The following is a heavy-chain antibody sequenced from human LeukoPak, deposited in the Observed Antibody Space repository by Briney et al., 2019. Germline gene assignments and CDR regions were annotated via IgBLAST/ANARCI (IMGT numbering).Heavy chain of an antibody. CDR3: ARGPVKTYYDILTGYYNPYYFDY. CDR2: IYYSGST. D-gene: IGHD3-9*01. V-gene: IGHV4-59*01. CDR1: GGSISSYY. J-gene: IGHJ4*02. Sequence: SETLSLTCTVSGGSISSYYWSWIRQPPGKGLEWIGYIYYSGSTNYNPSLKSRVTISVDTSKNQFSLKLSSVTAADTAVYYCARGPVKTYYDILTGYYNPYYFDYWGQGNLVTVSS.